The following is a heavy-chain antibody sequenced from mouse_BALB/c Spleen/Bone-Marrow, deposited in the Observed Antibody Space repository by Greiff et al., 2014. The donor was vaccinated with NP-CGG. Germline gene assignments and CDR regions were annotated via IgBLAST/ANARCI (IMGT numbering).Heavy chain of an antibody. Sequence: DVMLVESGGGLVQPGGSLRLSCATSGFTFTDYYMTWVRQPPGKALEWLGFIRNKANGYTTEYSASVKSRFTISRDNSQNILYLQMNTLRADDSATYYCARDKGRVFFDYWGQGTTLTVSS. CDR1: GFTFTDYY. J-gene: IGHJ2*01. CDR2: IRNKANGYTT. V-gene: IGHV7-3*02. CDR3: ARDKGRVFFDY.